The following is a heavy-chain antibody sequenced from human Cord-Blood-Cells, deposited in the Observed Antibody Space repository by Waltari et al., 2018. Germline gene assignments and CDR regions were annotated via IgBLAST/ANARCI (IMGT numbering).Heavy chain of an antibody. CDR3: AATYGSGSYSDY. CDR2: INPNSGGT. Sequence: QVQLVQSGAAVKKPGASVTVSCKASGYTFTGHYMHWVRQAPGQGLEWMGWINPNSGGTNYAQKFQGRVTMTRDTSISTAYMELSRLRSDDTAVYYCAATYGSGSYSDYWGQGTLVTVSS. J-gene: IGHJ4*02. CDR1: GYTFTGHY. D-gene: IGHD3-10*01. V-gene: IGHV1-2*02.